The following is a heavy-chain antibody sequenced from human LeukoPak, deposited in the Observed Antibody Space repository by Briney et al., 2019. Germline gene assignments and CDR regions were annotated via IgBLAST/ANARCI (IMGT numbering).Heavy chain of an antibody. Sequence: ASVKVSCKASGYTFTSYGISWVRQAPGQGLEWMGWISAYNGNTNYAQKLQGRVTRTTDTSTSTAYMELRSLRSDDTAVYYCARVQEIGSRPYYMDVWGKGTTVTVSS. CDR2: ISAYNGNT. CDR3: ARVQEIGSRPYYMDV. J-gene: IGHJ6*03. CDR1: GYTFTSYG. D-gene: IGHD3-22*01. V-gene: IGHV1-18*01.